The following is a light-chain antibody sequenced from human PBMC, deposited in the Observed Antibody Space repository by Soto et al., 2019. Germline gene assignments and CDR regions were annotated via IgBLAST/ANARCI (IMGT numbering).Light chain of an antibody. CDR2: GAS. CDR1: QSVSSTY. V-gene: IGKV3-20*01. CDR3: QQYGRSPPFT. Sequence: IVLTQSPGTLSLSPGERATLSCRASQSVSSTYIAWYQQNPGQAPRLLIYGASSRATGIPDRFSCSGSGTAFTLTISRLEPEDFAVYFCQQYGRSPPFTFGQGTKVEMK. J-gene: IGKJ2*01.